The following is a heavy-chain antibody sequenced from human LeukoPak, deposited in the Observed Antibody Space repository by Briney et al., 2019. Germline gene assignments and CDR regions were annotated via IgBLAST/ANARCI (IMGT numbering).Heavy chain of an antibody. CDR1: GGSISSSSYY. J-gene: IGHJ4*02. D-gene: IGHD3-10*01. CDR2: IYYSGST. CDR3: ARDVVQGVPSLGFDY. Sequence: SETLSLSCTVSGGSISSSSYYWGWIRQPPGKGLEWIGSIYYSGSTYYNPSLKSRVTISVDTSKNQFSLKLSSVTAADTAVYYCARDVVQGVPSLGFDYWGQGTLVTVSS. V-gene: IGHV4-39*07.